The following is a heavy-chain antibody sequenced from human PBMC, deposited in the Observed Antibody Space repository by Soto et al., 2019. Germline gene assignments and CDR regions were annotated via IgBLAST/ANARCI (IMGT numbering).Heavy chain of an antibody. J-gene: IGHJ6*02. CDR3: ARHVHYDFWSGYYYGMDV. CDR1: GYSFTSYW. Sequence: PGESLKISCKGSGYSFTSYWIGWVRQMPGKGLEWMGIIYPGDSDTRYSPSFQGQVTISADKSISTAYLQWSSLKASDTAMYYCARHVHYDFWSGYYYGMDVRGQGTTVTVSS. CDR2: IYPGDSDT. D-gene: IGHD3-3*01. V-gene: IGHV5-51*01.